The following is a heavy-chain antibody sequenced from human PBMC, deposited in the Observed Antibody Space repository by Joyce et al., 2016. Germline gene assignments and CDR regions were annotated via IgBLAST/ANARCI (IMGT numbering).Heavy chain of an antibody. V-gene: IGHV4-39*01. CDR3: ARHQWGPGLVTPFDY. J-gene: IGHJ4*02. CDR2: IHYSGNT. CDR1: GGSISSRSYF. D-gene: IGHD3/OR15-3a*01. Sequence: QLQLQESGPGLVKPSETLSLTCTVSGGSISSRSYFWGWIRQPPGTGLEWIGSIHYSGNTYHNSSLKSRVTISVDTSKNQFSLKLSSVTAADTAVYYCARHQWGPGLVTPFDYWGQGTLVTVS.